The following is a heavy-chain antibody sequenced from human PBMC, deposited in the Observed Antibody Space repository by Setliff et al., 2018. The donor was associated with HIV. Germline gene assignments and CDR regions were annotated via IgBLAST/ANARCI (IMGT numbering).Heavy chain of an antibody. V-gene: IGHV4-38-2*02. Sequence: SETLSLTCTVSGYSISSDYWWGWIRQPPGKGLEWIGSIYHSGNTYYNPSLKSRVIISVDMSKNQFSLKLTSVTAADTAVFYCARSVMTTTNYFDYWGPGTLVTASS. CDR3: ARSVMTTTNYFDY. CDR1: GYSISSDYW. CDR2: IYHSGNT. D-gene: IGHD4-4*01. J-gene: IGHJ4*02.